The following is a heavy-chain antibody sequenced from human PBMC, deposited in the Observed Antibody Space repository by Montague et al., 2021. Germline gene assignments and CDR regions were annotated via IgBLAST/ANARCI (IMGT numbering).Heavy chain of an antibody. J-gene: IGHJ3*02. CDR3: ARNLASAAPGAFDI. CDR1: GFSFSSYW. Sequence: SLRLSCAASGFSFSSYWMHRVRQAPGKGLLWVSRITLDGSSTTFADSVKGRFTTSRDNAKATLYLQMNSLRVEDTAVYYCARNLASAAPGAFDIWGQGTMVTVSS. V-gene: IGHV3-74*01. CDR2: ITLDGSST. D-gene: IGHD6-13*01.